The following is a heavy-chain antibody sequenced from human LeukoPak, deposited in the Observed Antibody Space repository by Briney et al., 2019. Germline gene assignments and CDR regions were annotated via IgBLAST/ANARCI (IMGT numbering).Heavy chain of an antibody. CDR1: GFTFSIYA. V-gene: IGHV3-23*01. D-gene: IGHD6-13*01. J-gene: IGHJ4*02. Sequence: GGSLRLSCAASGFTFSIYAMSWVRQAPGKGLEWVSAISGSGTSPYYADSVKGRFTISRDNSKNTVYVQMNSLRAEDTAVYYCAKHFSNSLDYWGQGTLVTVSS. CDR3: AKHFSNSLDY. CDR2: ISGSGTSP.